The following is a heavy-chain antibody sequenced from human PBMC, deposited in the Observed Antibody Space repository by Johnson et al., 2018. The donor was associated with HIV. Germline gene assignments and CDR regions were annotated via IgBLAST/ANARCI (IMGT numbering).Heavy chain of an antibody. CDR2: IKQDGSEK. D-gene: IGHD6-13*01. CDR3: ARAYSSSWYRDDAFDI. Sequence: VQLVESGGGVVRPGGSLRLSCAASGFTFSSYWMSWVRQAPGKGLEWVANIKQDGSEKYYVDSVKGRFTISRDNAKNSLYRQMSGLRAEDTAVYYCARAYSSSWYRDDAFDIWGQGTMVTVFS. V-gene: IGHV3-7*04. CDR1: GFTFSSYW. J-gene: IGHJ3*02.